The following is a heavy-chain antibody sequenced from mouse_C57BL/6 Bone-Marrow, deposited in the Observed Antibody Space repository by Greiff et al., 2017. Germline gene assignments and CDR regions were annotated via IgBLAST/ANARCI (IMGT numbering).Heavy chain of an antibody. CDR2: ISSGGSYT. V-gene: IGHV5-6*01. CDR3: ARRLRRDV. J-gene: IGHJ1*03. Sequence: EVQGVESGGDLVKPGGSLKLSCAASGFTFSSYGMSWVRQTPDKRLEWVATISSGGSYTYYPDSVKGRFTISRDNAKNTLYLQMSSLKSEDTAMYYWARRLRRDVWGTGTTVTVSS. CDR1: GFTFSSYG. D-gene: IGHD2-4*01.